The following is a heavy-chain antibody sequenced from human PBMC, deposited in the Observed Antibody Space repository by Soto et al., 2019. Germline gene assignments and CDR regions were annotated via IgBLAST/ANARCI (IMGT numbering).Heavy chain of an antibody. Sequence: QVQLVQSGAEVKKPGASVKVSCKASGYTFTSYGISWVRQAPGQGLEWMGWISAYNGNTNYAQKLQGRVTMTTATSTSTADMELRSLRSDDTAVYYCARRDYDILTRSRDGMDVWGQGTTVTVSS. CDR3: ARRDYDILTRSRDGMDV. D-gene: IGHD3-9*01. V-gene: IGHV1-18*01. J-gene: IGHJ6*02. CDR2: ISAYNGNT. CDR1: GYTFTSYG.